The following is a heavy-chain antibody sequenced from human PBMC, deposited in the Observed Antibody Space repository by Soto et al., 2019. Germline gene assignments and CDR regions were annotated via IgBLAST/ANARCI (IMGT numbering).Heavy chain of an antibody. Sequence: LSLTCTVSGASISVHSYYWTWIRQPPGKGLEWIGSSYYSGTTYFNPSLKSRATISVDTSKNQFSLRLTSVTAADTAIYYCTRRYNWNDNYFDTWGPGALVTVSS. V-gene: IGHV4-39*01. CDR3: TRRYNWNDNYFDT. CDR2: SYYSGTT. CDR1: GASISVHSYY. D-gene: IGHD1-20*01. J-gene: IGHJ5*02.